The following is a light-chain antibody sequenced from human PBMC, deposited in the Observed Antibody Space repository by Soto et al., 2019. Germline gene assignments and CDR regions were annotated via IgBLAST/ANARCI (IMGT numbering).Light chain of an antibody. CDR3: QQYSNSAT. J-gene: IGKJ5*01. V-gene: IGKV3-20*01. Sequence: DIVLTHSPCTLSSPPIARTILSCRASQTVNNNYLAWCQQKPGQAPRLLIYGTSFRASGIPDRFRGSGSGTDFTLTISRLEPEDFAVYHCQQYSNSATFGQGTRLEIK. CDR1: QTVNNNY. CDR2: GTS.